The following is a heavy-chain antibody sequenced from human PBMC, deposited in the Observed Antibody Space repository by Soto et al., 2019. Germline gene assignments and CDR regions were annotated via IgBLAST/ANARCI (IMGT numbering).Heavy chain of an antibody. CDR1: GGSFSGYY. CDR3: ARGLGSSGYYRAPHFDY. Sequence: SETLSLTCAVYGGSFSGYYWSWIRQPPGKGLEWIGEINHSGSTNYNPSLKSRVTISVDTSKNQFSLKLSSVTAADTAVYYCARGLGSSGYYRAPHFDYWGQGTLVTVSS. V-gene: IGHV4-34*01. CDR2: INHSGST. J-gene: IGHJ4*02. D-gene: IGHD3-22*01.